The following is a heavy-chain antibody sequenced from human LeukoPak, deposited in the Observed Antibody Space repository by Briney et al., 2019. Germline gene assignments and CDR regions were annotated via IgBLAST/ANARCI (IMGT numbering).Heavy chain of an antibody. CDR1: GFSFGNYA. CDR2: ISGTGGAT. CDR3: VKDPRDTYGTNWFVS. Sequence: GGPLRLSCVASGFSFGNYAMSWVRQAPGKGLQWVSQISGTGGATWYAGFARDRFTISRDNSKKTLYLQMSGLRVEDTAMYYCVKDPRDTYGTNWFVSWGQGTLLIVSS. D-gene: IGHD2-21*01. V-gene: IGHV3-23*01. J-gene: IGHJ5*01.